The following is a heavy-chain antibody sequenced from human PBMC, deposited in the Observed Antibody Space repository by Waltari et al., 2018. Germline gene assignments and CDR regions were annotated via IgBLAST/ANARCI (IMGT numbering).Heavy chain of an antibody. Sequence: QVQLQESGPGLVKPSQTLSLTCTVSGGSISRGDYYWSWLRQPPGKGLEWIGYIYYSGSTYYNPSLKSRVTISVDTSKNQFSLKLSSVTAADTAVYYCARVSHIWFRDPYYFDYWGQGTLVTVSS. CDR1: GGSISRGDYY. J-gene: IGHJ4*02. V-gene: IGHV4-30-4*08. D-gene: IGHD3-10*01. CDR3: ARVSHIWFRDPYYFDY. CDR2: IYYSGST.